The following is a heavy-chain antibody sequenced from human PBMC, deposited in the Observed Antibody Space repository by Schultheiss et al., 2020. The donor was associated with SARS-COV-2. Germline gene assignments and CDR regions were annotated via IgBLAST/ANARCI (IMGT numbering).Heavy chain of an antibody. D-gene: IGHD2-2*01. Sequence: SETLSLTCTVSGGSISSYYWSWIRQPPGKGLEWIGSIYYSGSTYYNPSLKSRVTISVDTSKNQFSLKLSSVTAADTAVYYCARFRGYCSSTSCHLWFDPWGQGTLVTVSS. CDR3: ARFRGYCSSTSCHLWFDP. J-gene: IGHJ5*02. CDR1: GGSISSYY. CDR2: IYYSGST. V-gene: IGHV4-59*05.